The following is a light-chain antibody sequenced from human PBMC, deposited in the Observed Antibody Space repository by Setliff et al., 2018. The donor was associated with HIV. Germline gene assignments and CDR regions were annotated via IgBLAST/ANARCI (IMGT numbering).Light chain of an antibody. V-gene: IGLV1-44*01. CDR2: WNN. J-gene: IGLJ1*01. CDR3: AAWDVGLNAFYV. Sequence: QSALTQPPSASGTPGQRVTISCSGSSSNIGSNYVTWYQLLPGAAPKVLIHWNNQRPSGVPDRFSGSKSGTSASLAISGLQSEDEAEYYCAAWDVGLNAFYVFGTGTKVTVL. CDR1: SSNIGSNY.